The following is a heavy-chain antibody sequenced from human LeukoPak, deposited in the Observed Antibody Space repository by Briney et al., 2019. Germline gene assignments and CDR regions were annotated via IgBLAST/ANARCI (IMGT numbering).Heavy chain of an antibody. CDR1: GGSISSGGYY. V-gene: IGHV4-31*03. CDR3: ARSYCSSTSCYGGYYYYGMDV. D-gene: IGHD2-2*01. J-gene: IGHJ6*02. CDR2: IYHSGST. Sequence: SETLSLTCTVSGGSISSGGYYWSWIRQHPGKGLEWIGYIYHSGSTYYNPSLKSRVTISVDTSKNQFSLKLSSVTAADTAVYYCARSYCSSTSCYGGYYYYGMDVWGQGTTVTVSS.